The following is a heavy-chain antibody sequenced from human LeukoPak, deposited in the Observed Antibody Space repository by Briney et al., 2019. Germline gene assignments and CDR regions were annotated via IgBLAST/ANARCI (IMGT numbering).Heavy chain of an antibody. D-gene: IGHD5-12*01. V-gene: IGHV4-59*01. CDR1: GGSISSYY. Sequence: PSETLSLTCTVSGGSISSYYRSWIRQSPGKGLEWIGYIYYSGSTNYNPSLKSRVTISVDTSKNQFSLKLSSVTAADTAVYYCARRMVATGHHDYWGQGTLVTVSS. CDR2: IYYSGST. J-gene: IGHJ4*02. CDR3: ARRMVATGHHDY.